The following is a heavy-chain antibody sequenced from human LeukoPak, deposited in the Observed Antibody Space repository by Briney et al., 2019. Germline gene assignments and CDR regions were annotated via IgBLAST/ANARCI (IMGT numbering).Heavy chain of an antibody. J-gene: IGHJ4*02. V-gene: IGHV1-3*01. CDR2: INAGNGNT. CDR1: GGTFSSYA. Sequence: ASVKVSCKASGGTFSSYAISWVRQAPGQRLEWMGWINAGNGNTKYSQKFQGRVTITRDTSASTAYMELSSLRSEDTAVYYCARDTRYSSSWFYFDYWGQGTLVTVSS. D-gene: IGHD6-13*01. CDR3: ARDTRYSSSWFYFDY.